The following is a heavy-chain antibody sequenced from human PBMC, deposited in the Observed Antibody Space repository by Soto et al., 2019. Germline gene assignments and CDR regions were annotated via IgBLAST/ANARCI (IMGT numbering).Heavy chain of an antibody. V-gene: IGHV3-23*01. CDR2: MSGTSDDT. CDR1: GFMFSAYA. CDR3: AREDGGRPFDY. Sequence: EVHLLESGGGLVQPGGSLRLSCAASGFMFSAYAMHWVRQAPGQGLEWVSSMSGTSDDTYYADSVKGRFTVSRDSSTDTLYLQLNSLRAEDTALSFCAREDGGRPFDYWGQGTLVIVSS. D-gene: IGHD1-26*01. J-gene: IGHJ4*02.